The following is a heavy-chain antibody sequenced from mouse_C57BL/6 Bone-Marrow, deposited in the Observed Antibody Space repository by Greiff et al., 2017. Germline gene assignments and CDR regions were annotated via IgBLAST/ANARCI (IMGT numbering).Heavy chain of an antibody. CDR1: GFTFSSYA. V-gene: IGHV5-4*01. CDR2: ISDGGSYT. D-gene: IGHD2-4*01. Sequence: EVHLVESGGGLVKPGGSLKLSCAASGFTFSSYAMSWVRQTPEKRLEWVATISDGGSYTYYPDNVKGRFTISRDNAKNNLYLQMSHLKSEDTAMYYCASDQRLRRFAYWGQGALVTVSA. CDR3: ASDQRLRRFAY. J-gene: IGHJ3*01.